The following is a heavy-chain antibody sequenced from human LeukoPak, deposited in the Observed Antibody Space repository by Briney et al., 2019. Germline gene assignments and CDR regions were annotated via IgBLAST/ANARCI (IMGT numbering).Heavy chain of an antibody. V-gene: IGHV3-33*08. CDR1: EFTFSSYS. Sequence: GGSLRLSCAASEFTFSSYSMHWVQQAPGKGLEWVAAIWSDGSSKHYGDSVKGRFTISRDNSKNTLYLQMNSLRAEDTAVYHCARGQSPSYYDMDVWGQGTTVTVSS. CDR2: IWSDGSSK. D-gene: IGHD6-19*01. J-gene: IGHJ6*02. CDR3: ARGQSPSYYDMDV.